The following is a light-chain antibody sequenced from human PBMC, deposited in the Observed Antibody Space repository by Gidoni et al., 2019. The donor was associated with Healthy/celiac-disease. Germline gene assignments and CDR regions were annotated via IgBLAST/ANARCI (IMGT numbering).Light chain of an antibody. CDR2: GAS. J-gene: IGKJ1*01. Sequence: EIVMTQSPATLSVSPGERATLSCRASQSVSSNLAWYQQKPGQAPRLLIYGASTRATGIPARISGSGSGAELILTISSLQSEDFAVYYCRQYNNWPWTFGQGTKVEIK. V-gene: IGKV3-15*01. CDR3: RQYNNWPWT. CDR1: QSVSSN.